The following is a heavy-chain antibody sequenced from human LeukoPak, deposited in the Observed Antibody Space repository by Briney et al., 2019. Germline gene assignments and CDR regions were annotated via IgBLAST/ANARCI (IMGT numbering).Heavy chain of an antibody. CDR2: ISYDGSNK. CDR1: GFTFSSYA. Sequence: GGSLRLSCAASGFTFSSYAMHWVRQAPGKGLEWVAVISYDGSNKYYADSVKGRFTISRDNSKNTLYLQMNSLRAEDTAVYYCARDQFSTYSSGWYGDYYYGMDVWGQGTTVTVSS. V-gene: IGHV3-30-3*01. J-gene: IGHJ6*02. CDR3: ARDQFSTYSSGWYGDYYYGMDV. D-gene: IGHD6-19*01.